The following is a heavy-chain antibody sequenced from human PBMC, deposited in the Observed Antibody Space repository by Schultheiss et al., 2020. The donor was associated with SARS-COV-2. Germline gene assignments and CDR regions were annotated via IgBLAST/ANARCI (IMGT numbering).Heavy chain of an antibody. J-gene: IGHJ6*02. V-gene: IGHV3-33*01. CDR3: ARAPGYCSGGSCYPYGMDV. CDR2: IWYDGSNK. CDR1: GFTFSSYG. Sequence: SLKISCAASGFTFSSYGMHWVRQAPGKGLEWVAVIWYDGSNKYYADSVKGRFTISRDNSKNTLYLQMNSLRAEDTAVYYCARAPGYCSGGSCYPYGMDVWGQGTTVTVSS. D-gene: IGHD2-15*01.